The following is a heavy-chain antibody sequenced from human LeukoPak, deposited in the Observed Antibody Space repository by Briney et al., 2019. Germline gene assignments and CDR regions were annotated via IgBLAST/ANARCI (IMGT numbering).Heavy chain of an antibody. V-gene: IGHV3-74*01. J-gene: IGHJ4*02. CDR1: GFTSSSYW. D-gene: IGHD3-22*01. CDR2: INSDGSST. CDR3: ARGVYYDSSGPHDY. Sequence: GGSLRLSCAASGFTSSSYWMHWVRQAPGKGLVWVSRINSDGSSTSYADSVKGRFTISRDNAKNSLYPQMNSLRAEDTAVYYCARGVYYDSSGPHDYWGQGTLVTVSS.